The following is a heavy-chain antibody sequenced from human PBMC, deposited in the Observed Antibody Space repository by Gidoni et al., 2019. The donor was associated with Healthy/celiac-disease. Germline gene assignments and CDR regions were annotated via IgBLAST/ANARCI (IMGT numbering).Heavy chain of an antibody. CDR3: ARDHFVGATTFAFDI. J-gene: IGHJ3*02. CDR2: IWYDGSNK. CDR1: GFTFSSYG. Sequence: QVQLVESGGGVVQPGRSLRLSCAASGFTFSSYGMHWVRQAPGKGLEWVAVIWYDGSNKYYADSVKGRFTISRDNSKNTLYLQMNSLRAEDTAVYYCARDHFVGATTFAFDIWGQGTMVTVSS. V-gene: IGHV3-33*01. D-gene: IGHD1-26*01.